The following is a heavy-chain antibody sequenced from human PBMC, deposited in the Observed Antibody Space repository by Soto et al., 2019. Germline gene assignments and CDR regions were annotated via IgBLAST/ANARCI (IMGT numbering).Heavy chain of an antibody. J-gene: IGHJ3*02. D-gene: IGHD2-2*01. CDR1: GFSLSSSGVG. V-gene: IGHV2-5*02. CDR3: VHRSPSRVAFEI. Sequence: QITLKESGPPLVKPTQTLTLTCTFSGFSLSSSGVGVGWIRQPPGKALEWLAIIYWDDDKRYNPSLKSRVTITKDTSKNQVILTMTNMDPVDTATFYCVHRSPSRVAFEIWGQGTVVTVSS. CDR2: IYWDDDK.